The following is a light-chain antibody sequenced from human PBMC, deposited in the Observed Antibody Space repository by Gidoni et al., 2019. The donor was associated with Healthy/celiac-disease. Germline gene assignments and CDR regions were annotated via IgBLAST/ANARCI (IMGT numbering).Light chain of an antibody. CDR2: WAS. Sequence: INCKSSQSVLYSSNNKNYLAWYQQKPGQPPKLLIYWASTRESGVPDRFSGSGSGTDFTLTISSLQAEDVAVYYCQQYYSTPPVTFGGGTKVEIK. V-gene: IGKV4-1*01. CDR3: QQYYSTPPVT. CDR1: QSVLYSSNNKNY. J-gene: IGKJ4*01.